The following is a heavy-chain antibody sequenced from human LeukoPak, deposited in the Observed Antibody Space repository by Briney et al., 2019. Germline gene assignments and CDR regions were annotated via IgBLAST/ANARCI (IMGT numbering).Heavy chain of an antibody. D-gene: IGHD6-13*01. J-gene: IGHJ4*02. Sequence: GASVKVSCKASGYTFTSYYMHWVRQAPGQGLEWMGIINPSGGSTSYAQKFQGRVTMTRDMSTSTVYMELSSLRSEDTVVYYCARDFDSNEDLDYWGQGTLVTVSS. CDR3: ARDFDSNEDLDY. CDR1: GYTFTSYY. V-gene: IGHV1-46*01. CDR2: INPSGGST.